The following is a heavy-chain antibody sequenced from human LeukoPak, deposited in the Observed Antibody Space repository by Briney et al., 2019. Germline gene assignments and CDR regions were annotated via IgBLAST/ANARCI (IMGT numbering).Heavy chain of an antibody. Sequence: GGSLRLSCAASGFTFDDYAIYWVRQAPGRGLEWVSLISGDGGSIYYADSVKGRFTISRDNSKNSLYLQMNSLRTEDTALYYCAKEDYSSSWYALDYWGQGTLVTVSS. D-gene: IGHD6-13*01. CDR2: ISGDGGSI. CDR3: AKEDYSSSWYALDY. V-gene: IGHV3-43*02. J-gene: IGHJ4*02. CDR1: GFTFDDYA.